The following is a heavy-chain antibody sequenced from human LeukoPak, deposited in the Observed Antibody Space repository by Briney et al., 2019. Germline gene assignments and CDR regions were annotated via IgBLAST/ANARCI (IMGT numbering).Heavy chain of an antibody. CDR3: AREGCSSTSCWDYYYGMDV. J-gene: IGHJ6*02. D-gene: IGHD2-2*01. CDR1: GGTFTSYG. V-gene: IGHV1-18*01. CDR2: ISAYNGNT. Sequence: ASVKVSCKASGGTFTSYGVSWVRQAPGQGLEWMGWISAYNGNTNYAQKLQGRVTMTTDTSTSTAYMELRSLRSDDTAVYYCAREGCSSTSCWDYYYGMDVWGQGTTVTVSS.